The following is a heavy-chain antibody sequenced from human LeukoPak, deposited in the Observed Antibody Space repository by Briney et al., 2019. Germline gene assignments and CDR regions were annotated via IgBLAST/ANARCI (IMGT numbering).Heavy chain of an antibody. CDR2: IKDGGIT. CDR3: VRGFSGVVGDH. V-gene: IGHV4-34*01. Sequence: PSETLSLTCAVYSGSFSGYYWSWIRLTPGKGLEWIGEIKDGGITNYNPSLRRRVTISKDTSNNQMSLNLHSATAADTAVYYCVRGFSGVVGDHWGQGTLVTVSS. J-gene: IGHJ4*02. D-gene: IGHD3-10*01. CDR1: SGSFSGYY.